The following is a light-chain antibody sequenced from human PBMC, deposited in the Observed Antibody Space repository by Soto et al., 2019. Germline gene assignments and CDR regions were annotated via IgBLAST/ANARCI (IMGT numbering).Light chain of an antibody. J-gene: IGLJ1*01. CDR3: ASYTSKSSYV. CDR2: EVS. V-gene: IGLV2-14*01. CDR1: SSDVGYYNY. Sequence: QSVLTQPASVSGSPGQSITISCTGTSSDVGYYNYVSWYQQHPGKVPKLMIYEVSNQPSGVSNRFSGSKSGNTASLTISGLQAEDEADYYCASYTSKSSYVFGTGTKLTVL.